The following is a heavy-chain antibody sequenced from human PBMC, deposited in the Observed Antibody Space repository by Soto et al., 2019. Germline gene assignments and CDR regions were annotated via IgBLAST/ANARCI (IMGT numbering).Heavy chain of an antibody. CDR2: IYYSGST. V-gene: IGHV4-59*01. D-gene: IGHD3-16*01. CDR1: GGSISSYY. Sequence: QVQLQESGPGLVKPSETLSLTCTVSGGSISSYYWSWIRQPPGKGLEWIGYIYYSGSTNYNPSLSSRVTMSVDSSKNQFSLKLSSVTAADTAVYYCARVLFGSTCWFDPWGQGTLVTVSS. CDR3: ARVLFGSTCWFDP. J-gene: IGHJ5*02.